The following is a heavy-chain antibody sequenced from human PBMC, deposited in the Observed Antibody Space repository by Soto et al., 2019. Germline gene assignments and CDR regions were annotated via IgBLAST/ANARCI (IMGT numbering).Heavy chain of an antibody. Sequence: PSETLSLTCNVSGTSVTSYSYYWNWVRQPPGRGLEWIGYIYDSGSPYYNPSLRSRVIISADTSKNQISLKLTSATAADTAVSNCARGVGSSPPRYWGRGTLVTVSS. CDR3: ARGVGSSPPRY. D-gene: IGHD1-26*01. J-gene: IGHJ4*02. CDR1: GTSVTSYSYY. CDR2: IYDSGSP. V-gene: IGHV4-61*01.